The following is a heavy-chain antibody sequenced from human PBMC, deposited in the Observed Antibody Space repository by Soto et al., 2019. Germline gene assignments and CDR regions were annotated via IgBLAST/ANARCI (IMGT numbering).Heavy chain of an antibody. CDR2: INPNSGGT. V-gene: IGHV1-2*04. CDR1: GYTFTGYY. J-gene: IGHJ4*02. Sequence: QVQLVQSGAEVKKPGASVKVSCKASGYTFTGYYMHWVRQAPGQGLEWMGWINPNSGGTNYAQKLQSWVNRTRDTSISTSYMELSRLRSDDTAVYYCASGSSSWYSLGYCGQGTLVTVSS. CDR3: ASGSSSWYSLGY. D-gene: IGHD6-13*01.